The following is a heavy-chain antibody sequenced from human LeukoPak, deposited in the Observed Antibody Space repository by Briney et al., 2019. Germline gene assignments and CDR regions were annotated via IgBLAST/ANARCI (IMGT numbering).Heavy chain of an antibody. CDR2: INPNSGGT. CDR3: ARGSPAYSSGWEYYYYYYGMDV. Sequence: ASVKVSCKASGYTFTGYYMHWVRQAPGQGLEWMGWINPNSGGTNYAQKFQGRVTMTRDTSISTAYMELSRLRSDDTAVYYCARGSPAYSSGWEYYYYYYGMDVWGQGTAVTVSS. J-gene: IGHJ6*02. D-gene: IGHD6-19*01. V-gene: IGHV1-2*02. CDR1: GYTFTGYY.